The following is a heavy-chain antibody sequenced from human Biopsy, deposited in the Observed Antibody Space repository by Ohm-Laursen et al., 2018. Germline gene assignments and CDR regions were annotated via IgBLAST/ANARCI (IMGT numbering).Heavy chain of an antibody. J-gene: IGHJ6*02. CDR1: GLRFSMYA. D-gene: IGHD4-11*01. CDR3: ARDSGILNYGNFKYYHYYGMDV. CDR2: IYYSVMT. V-gene: IGHV4-59*01. Sequence: LRLSCTASGLRFSMYAMSWIRQPPGKGLEWIGHIYYSVMTNYNPSLQSRVSISVDTSRNQVSLTLSSVTAADTAVYYCARDSGILNYGNFKYYHYYGMDVWGQGTKVTVSS.